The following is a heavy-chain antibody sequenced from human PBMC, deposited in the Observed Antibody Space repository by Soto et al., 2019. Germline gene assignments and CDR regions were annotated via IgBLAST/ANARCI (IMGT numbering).Heavy chain of an antibody. CDR3: ARVPSPFDYYYAMDV. D-gene: IGHD3-16*01. J-gene: IGHJ6*02. CDR1: GDSISSGNKY. V-gene: IGHV4-30-4*01. Sequence: SETLSLTCTVSGDSISSGNKYWSWIRQPPGKGLEWIGYIFSSGTTYYNPSFKSRLTMSLDASQNQFSLKLNSLTDADTAVYFCARVPSPFDYYYAMDVWGQGTTVTVSS. CDR2: IFSSGTT.